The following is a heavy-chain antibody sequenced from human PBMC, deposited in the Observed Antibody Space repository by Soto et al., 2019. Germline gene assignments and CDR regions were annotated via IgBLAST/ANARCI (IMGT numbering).Heavy chain of an antibody. Sequence: PGWALRLSCAASGFTFSSYWMHWVRQAPGKGLVWVSRINSDGSSTSYADSVKGRFTISRDNAKNTLYLQMNSLRAEDTAVYYCARDRAVSGYFDYWGQGTLVLGSS. J-gene: IGHJ4*02. CDR1: GFTFSSYW. CDR2: INSDGSST. V-gene: IGHV3-74*01. D-gene: IGHD3-3*01. CDR3: ARDRAVSGYFDY.